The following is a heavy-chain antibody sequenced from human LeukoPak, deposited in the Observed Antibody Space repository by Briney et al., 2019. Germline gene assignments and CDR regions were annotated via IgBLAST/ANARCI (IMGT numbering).Heavy chain of an antibody. CDR3: ASRKLEANDY. V-gene: IGHV3-48*04. Sequence: GGSLRLSCAASGFTFSSYAMSWVRQAPGKGLEWVSYISSSGSTIYYADSVKGRFTISRDNAKNSLYLQMNSLRAEDTAVYYCASRKLEANDYWGQGTLVTVSS. D-gene: IGHD1-1*01. CDR2: ISSSGSTI. CDR1: GFTFSSYA. J-gene: IGHJ4*02.